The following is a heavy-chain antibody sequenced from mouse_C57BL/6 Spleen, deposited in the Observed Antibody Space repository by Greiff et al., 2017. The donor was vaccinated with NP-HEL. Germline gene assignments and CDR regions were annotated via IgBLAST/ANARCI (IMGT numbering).Heavy chain of an antibody. CDR3: TGSSGYVNYAMDY. J-gene: IGHJ4*01. Sequence: VQLKQSGTVLARPGASVKMSCKTSGYTFTSYWMHWVKQRPGQGLEWIGAIYPGNSDTSYNQKFKGKATLTAVTSASTAYMELSSLTNEDSPVYYCTGSSGYVNYAMDYWGQGTSVTVSS. D-gene: IGHD3-2*02. V-gene: IGHV1-5*01. CDR1: GYTFTSYW. CDR2: IYPGNSDT.